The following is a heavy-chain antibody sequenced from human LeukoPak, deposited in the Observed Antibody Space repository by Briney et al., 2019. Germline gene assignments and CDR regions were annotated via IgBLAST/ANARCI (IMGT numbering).Heavy chain of an antibody. CDR1: GGSFSGYY. D-gene: IGHD6-13*01. CDR3: ARGSAGAAAGTGLGY. J-gene: IGHJ4*02. CDR2: INHSGST. V-gene: IGHV4-34*01. Sequence: SETLSLTCAVYGGSFSGYYWSRIRQPPGKGLEWIGEINHSGSTNYNPSLKSRVTISVDTSKNQFSLKLSSETAADTAVYYCARGSAGAAAGTGLGYWGQGTLVTVSS.